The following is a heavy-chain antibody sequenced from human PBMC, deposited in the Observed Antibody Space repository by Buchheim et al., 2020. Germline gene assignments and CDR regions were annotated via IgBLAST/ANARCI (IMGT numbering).Heavy chain of an antibody. CDR1: GGTFSSYA. D-gene: IGHD3-16*01. V-gene: IGHV1-69*01. CDR3: ARARAYPTVDNSPGWLWFDR. J-gene: IGHJ5*02. CDR2: IIPIFGTA. Sequence: QVQLVQSGAEVKKPGPSVKVSCKASGGTFSSYAISWVRQAPGQGLEWMGGIIPIFGTANYAQKFQGRVTITADESTSTAYMELRRLRTEYTAVYYFARARAYPTVDNSPGWLWFDRWGQGTL.